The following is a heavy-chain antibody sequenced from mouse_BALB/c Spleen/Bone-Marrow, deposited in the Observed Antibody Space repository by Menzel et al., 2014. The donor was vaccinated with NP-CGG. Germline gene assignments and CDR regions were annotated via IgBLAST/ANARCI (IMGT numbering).Heavy chain of an antibody. CDR3: ASTGYFFDY. V-gene: IGHV5-9-3*01. J-gene: IGHJ2*01. D-gene: IGHD4-1*01. CDR2: ISSGGNYT. CDR1: GFTFSSYA. Sequence: EVHLVESGGGLVKPGGSLKLSCAASGFTFSSYAMSWVRPTPEKRLEWVATISSGGNYTYYPDSVKGRFTISRDNAKNTLYLQMSSLRSEDTAMYYCASTGYFFDYWGQGTTLTVSS.